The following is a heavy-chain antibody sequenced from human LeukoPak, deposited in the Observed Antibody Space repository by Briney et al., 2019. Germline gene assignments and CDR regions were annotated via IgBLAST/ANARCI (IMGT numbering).Heavy chain of an antibody. CDR1: GFTFSDYY. D-gene: IGHD3-3*01. Sequence: TGGSLRLSCAASGFTFSDYYMSWIRQAPGKGLEWVSYISSSGSTIYYADSVKGRFTISRDNSKNTLYLQMNSLRAEDTAVYYCAKDQSPRFDFWSGPKSNWFDPWGQGTLVTVSS. J-gene: IGHJ5*02. CDR3: AKDQSPRFDFWSGPKSNWFDP. V-gene: IGHV3-11*01. CDR2: ISSSGSTI.